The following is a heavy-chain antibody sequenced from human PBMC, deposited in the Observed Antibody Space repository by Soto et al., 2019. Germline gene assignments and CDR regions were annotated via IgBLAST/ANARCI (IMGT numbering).Heavy chain of an antibody. V-gene: IGHV1-46*03. Sequence: ASVKVSCKASGYTFTSYGISWVRQAPGQGLEWMGIINPGGGSTSYAQKFQGRVTMTRDTSTSTVYMELSSLRSEDTAVYYCARDPRVPDAFDIWGQGTMVTVSS. CDR3: ARDPRVPDAFDI. D-gene: IGHD1-1*01. CDR2: INPGGGST. CDR1: GYTFTSYG. J-gene: IGHJ3*02.